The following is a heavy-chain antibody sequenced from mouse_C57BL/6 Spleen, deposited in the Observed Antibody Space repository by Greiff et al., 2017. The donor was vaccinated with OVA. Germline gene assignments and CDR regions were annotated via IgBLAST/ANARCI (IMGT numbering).Heavy chain of an antibody. CDR3: AKNEDGNLRYFDV. CDR1: GFSLTSYG. CDR2: IWRGGST. J-gene: IGHJ1*03. V-gene: IGHV2-5*01. D-gene: IGHD1-1*01. Sequence: QVQLQQSGPGLVQPSQSLSITCTVSGFSLTSYGVHWVRQSPGKGLEWLGVIWRGGSTDYNAAFMSRLSITKDNSKSQVFFKMNSLQADDTAIYYCAKNEDGNLRYFDVWGTGTTVTVSS.